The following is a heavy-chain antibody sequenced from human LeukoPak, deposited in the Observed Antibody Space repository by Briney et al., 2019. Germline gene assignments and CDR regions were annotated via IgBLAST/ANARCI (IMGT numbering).Heavy chain of an antibody. Sequence: GGSLRLSCAASGFPFSAYSMNWVRQAPGKGLEWVSAVRNSGDDTYYADSVKGRFTISRDNSKNTLYLQMNSLRAEDTDVYYCAKDVWDYWGQGTLVTVSP. CDR3: AKDVWDY. D-gene: IGHD5/OR15-5a*01. J-gene: IGHJ4*02. CDR2: VRNSGDDT. CDR1: GFPFSAYS. V-gene: IGHV3-23*01.